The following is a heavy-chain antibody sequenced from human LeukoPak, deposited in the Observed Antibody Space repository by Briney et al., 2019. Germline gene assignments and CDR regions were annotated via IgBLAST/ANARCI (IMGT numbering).Heavy chain of an antibody. V-gene: IGHV4-4*02. CDR3: ARGSSIAAAYYFDY. CDR1: GGSISSSNW. D-gene: IGHD6-13*01. CDR2: IYHSGST. Sequence: SETLSLTCAVSGGSISSSNWWSWVRQPPGKGLEWIGEIYHSGSTNYNPSLKSRVTISVDKSKNQFSLKLSSVTAADTAVYYCARGSSIAAAYYFDYWGQGTLVTVSS. J-gene: IGHJ4*02.